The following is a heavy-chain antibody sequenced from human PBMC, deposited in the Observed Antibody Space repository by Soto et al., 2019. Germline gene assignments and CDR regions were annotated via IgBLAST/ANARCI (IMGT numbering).Heavy chain of an antibody. V-gene: IGHV4-34*01. CDR3: ASGWYYYGSGRTTHHYFDY. CDR2: INHSGST. CDR1: GGSSSGYY. Sequence: SETLSLTCAVYGGSSSGYYWSWIRQPPGKGLEWIGEINHSGSTNYNPSLKSRVTISVDTSKNQFSLTLSSVTAADTAVYYCASGWYYYGSGRTTHHYFDYWGQGTLVTVSS. J-gene: IGHJ4*02. D-gene: IGHD3-10*01.